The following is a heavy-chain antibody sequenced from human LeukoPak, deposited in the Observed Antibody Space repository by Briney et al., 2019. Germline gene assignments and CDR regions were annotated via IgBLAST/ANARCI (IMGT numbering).Heavy chain of an antibody. Sequence: GGSLRLSCAASGFTFSSYAMSWVRQAPGKGLEWVSAISGSGGSTYYADSVKGRFTISRDNSKNTLYLQMNSLRAEDTAVYYCAKKSVGSPGLGYGSSWYDYWGQETLVTVSS. CDR3: AKKSVGSPGLGYGSSWYDY. D-gene: IGHD6-13*01. CDR1: GFTFSSYA. J-gene: IGHJ4*02. V-gene: IGHV3-23*01. CDR2: ISGSGGST.